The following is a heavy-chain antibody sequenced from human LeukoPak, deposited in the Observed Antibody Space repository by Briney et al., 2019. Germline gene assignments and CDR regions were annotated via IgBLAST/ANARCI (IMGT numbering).Heavy chain of an antibody. J-gene: IGHJ2*01. V-gene: IGHV1-8*01. CDR3: ARRGQQGGGWYFDL. CDR1: GYTFTSYD. D-gene: IGHD1-1*01. CDR2: MNPNSGNT. Sequence: GASVKVSCKASGYTFTSYDINWVRQATGQGLEWMGWMNPNSGNTGYAQKFQGRVTMTRNTSISTAYMELSSLRSEDTAVYYCARRGQQGGGWYFDLWGRGTLVTVSS.